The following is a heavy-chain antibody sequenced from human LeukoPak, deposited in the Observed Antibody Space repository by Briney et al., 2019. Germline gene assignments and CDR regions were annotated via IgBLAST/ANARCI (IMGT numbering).Heavy chain of an antibody. CDR2: INVRNSDT. J-gene: IGHJ4*02. Sequence: ASVKVSCKASGYTFTSYAMHWVRQAPGQRLEWMGWINVRNSDTKYSQKFQGRVTITRDTSASTAYMELSSLRSEDTAVYYCARVTRAAGLDFDYWGQGTLVTVSS. CDR1: GYTFTSYA. CDR3: ARVTRAAGLDFDY. V-gene: IGHV1-3*01. D-gene: IGHD5-18*01.